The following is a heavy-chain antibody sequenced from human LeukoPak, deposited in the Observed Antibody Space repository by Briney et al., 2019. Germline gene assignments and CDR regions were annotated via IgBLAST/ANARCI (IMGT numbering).Heavy chain of an antibody. CDR1: GFTFSSYG. D-gene: IGHD3-22*01. J-gene: IGHJ4*02. V-gene: IGHV3-30*18. Sequence: GGSLRLSCAASGFTFSSYGMHWVRQAPGKGLEWVAVKSYDGSNKYYADSVKGRFTISRDNSKNTLYLQMNSLRAEDTAVYYCAKDYGSSGLDYWGQGTLVTVSS. CDR3: AKDYGSSGLDY. CDR2: KSYDGSNK.